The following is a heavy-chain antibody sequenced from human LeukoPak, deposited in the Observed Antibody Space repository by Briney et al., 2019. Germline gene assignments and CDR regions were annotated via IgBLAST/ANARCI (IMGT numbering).Heavy chain of an antibody. D-gene: IGHD2-2*02. Sequence: SETLSLTCTVSGGSISSYYWSWIRQPPGKGLEWIGYIYYSGSTNYNPSLKSRVTISVDTSKNQFSLKLSSVTAADTAVYYCARGVVVPAAIAAGYYYYMDVWGKGTTVTVSS. J-gene: IGHJ6*03. V-gene: IGHV4-59*01. CDR1: GGSISSYY. CDR2: IYYSGST. CDR3: ARGVVVPAAIAAGYYYYMDV.